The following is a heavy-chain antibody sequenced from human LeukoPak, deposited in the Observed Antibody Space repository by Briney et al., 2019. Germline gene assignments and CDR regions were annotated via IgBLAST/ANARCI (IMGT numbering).Heavy chain of an antibody. D-gene: IGHD1-20*01. Sequence: GGSLRLSCAASGFTFSSHSMSWVRQAPGKGLEWVSAITDTGDGTYYADSVQGRFTISRDTPRNTLYLQMNSLRVEDTAVYYCARDSPVLTYWGQGTLVTVSS. CDR2: ITDTGDGT. CDR1: GFTFSSHS. V-gene: IGHV3-23*01. J-gene: IGHJ4*02. CDR3: ARDSPVLTY.